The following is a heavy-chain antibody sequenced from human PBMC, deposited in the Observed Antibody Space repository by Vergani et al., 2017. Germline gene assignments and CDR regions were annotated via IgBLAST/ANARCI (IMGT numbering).Heavy chain of an antibody. J-gene: IGHJ3*02. CDR2: ISSSSSYI. D-gene: IGHD2-2*01. Sequence: EVQLVESGGGLVKPGGSLRLSCAASGFTFSSYSMNWVRQAPGKGLEWVSSISSSSSYIYYEDSVKGRFTISRDNAKNSLYLQMNSLRAEDTAVYYCARAVPAALGGAFDIWGQGTMVTVSS. CDR3: ARAVPAALGGAFDI. CDR1: GFTFSSYS. V-gene: IGHV3-21*01.